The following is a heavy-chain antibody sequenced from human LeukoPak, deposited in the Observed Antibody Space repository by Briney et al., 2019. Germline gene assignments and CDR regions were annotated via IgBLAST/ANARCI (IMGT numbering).Heavy chain of an antibody. J-gene: IGHJ3*02. CDR1: GFTFSSYA. CDR2: ISGSGGST. V-gene: IGHV3-23*01. D-gene: IGHD2-8*01. CDR3: AKTNGGYPPPDDAFDI. Sequence: PGGSLRLSCAASGFTFSSYAMSWVRQAPGKGLEWVSAISGSGGSTYYADSVKGRFTISRDNSKNTLYLQMNSLRAEDTAVYYCAKTNGGYPPPDDAFDIGAQGKMVPVSS.